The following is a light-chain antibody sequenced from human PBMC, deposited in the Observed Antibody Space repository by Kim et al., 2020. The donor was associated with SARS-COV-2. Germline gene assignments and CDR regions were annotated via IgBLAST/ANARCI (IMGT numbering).Light chain of an antibody. J-gene: IGKJ2*01. V-gene: IGKV3-20*01. CDR3: HQYGASPPT. CDR2: GAS. CDR1: HSITFNY. Sequence: IVLTQSPGTLSLSPGERATLSCRASHSITFNYLAWHQHKPGQAPRLLIYGASNRASGIPGRFSGSGSGTDFTLTINRLEPEDFAVYYCHQYGASPPTFGQGTKLEI.